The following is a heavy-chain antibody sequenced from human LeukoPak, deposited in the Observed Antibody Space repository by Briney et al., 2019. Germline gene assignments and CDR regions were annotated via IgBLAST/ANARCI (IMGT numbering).Heavy chain of an antibody. Sequence: GRSLRLSCAASGFTFSSYAMHWVRQAPGKGLXXXXVISYDGXXKXXAXXXXGRFTISRDNSKNTLYLQMNSLRAEDTAVYYCARDRWMSGLAFDYWGQGTLVTVSS. CDR2: ISYDGXXK. V-gene: IGHV3-30-3*01. CDR1: GFTFSSYA. J-gene: IGHJ4*02. D-gene: IGHD2-2*03. CDR3: ARDRWMSGLAFDY.